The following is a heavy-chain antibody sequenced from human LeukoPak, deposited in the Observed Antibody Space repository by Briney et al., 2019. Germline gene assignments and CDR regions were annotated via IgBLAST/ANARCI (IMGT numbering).Heavy chain of an antibody. CDR3: ARDLQDYDFWSGDAFDI. CDR1: GYTFTSYD. D-gene: IGHD3-3*01. Sequence: EASVKVSCKASGYTFTSYDINWVRQATGQGLEWMGWMNPNSGNTGYAQKFQGRVTITRNTSISTAYMELSSLRSEDTAVYYCARDLQDYDFWSGDAFDIWGQGTMVTVSS. J-gene: IGHJ3*02. V-gene: IGHV1-8*03. CDR2: MNPNSGNT.